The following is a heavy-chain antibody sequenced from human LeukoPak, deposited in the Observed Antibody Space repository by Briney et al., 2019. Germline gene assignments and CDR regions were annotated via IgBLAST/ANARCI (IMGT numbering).Heavy chain of an antibody. J-gene: IGHJ5*02. CDR2: IYHSGST. CDR1: GGSTSSYY. Sequence: SETLSLTCTVSGGSTSSYYWTWIRQPPGKGLEWIGYIYHSGSTNYNPSLRSRVTISVDTSKNQFSLKLSSVTAVDTAVYYCAREGHYGSGSYYPWGQGTLVTVSS. V-gene: IGHV4-59*01. D-gene: IGHD3-10*01. CDR3: AREGHYGSGSYYP.